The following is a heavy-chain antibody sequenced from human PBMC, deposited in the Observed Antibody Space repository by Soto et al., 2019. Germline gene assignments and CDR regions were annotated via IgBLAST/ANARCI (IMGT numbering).Heavy chain of an antibody. J-gene: IGHJ3*02. CDR3: ARGRSVIRAFDI. D-gene: IGHD2-21*01. CDR2: IIPIFGTA. CDR1: GGTFSSYA. Sequence: ASVKVSCKASGGTFSSYAISWVRQAPGQGLEWMGGIIPIFGTANYAQKFQGRVTITADESTSTAYMELSSLRSEDTAVYYCARGRSVIRAFDIRGKGTRFTASS. V-gene: IGHV1-69*13.